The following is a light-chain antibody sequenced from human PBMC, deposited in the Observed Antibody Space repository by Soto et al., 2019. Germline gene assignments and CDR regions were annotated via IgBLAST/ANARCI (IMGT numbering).Light chain of an antibody. Sequence: AIQMTQSPSSLSASVGDRVTITCRASQGIRNDLDWFQQKPGKAPKLLIYAASNLQSGVPARFSGSGSGTDFTLTISSLQPEDFATYFCQQRSSWPLTFGGGTKV. CDR3: QQRSSWPLT. CDR2: AAS. J-gene: IGKJ4*02. CDR1: QGIRND. V-gene: IGKV1-6*01.